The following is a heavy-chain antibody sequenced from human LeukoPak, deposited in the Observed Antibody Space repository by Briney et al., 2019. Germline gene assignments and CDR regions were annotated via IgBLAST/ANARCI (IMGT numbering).Heavy chain of an antibody. CDR1: GFTVSSNY. CDR3: ASGSPSLELDY. V-gene: IGHV3-66*01. J-gene: IGHJ4*02. Sequence: GGSLRLSCAASGFTVSSNYMSWVRQAPGKGLEWVSVIYSGGSTYYADSVKGRFTISRDNSKNTLYLQMNSLRAEDTAVYYCASGSPSLELDYWGQGTLVTVSS. CDR2: IYSGGST.